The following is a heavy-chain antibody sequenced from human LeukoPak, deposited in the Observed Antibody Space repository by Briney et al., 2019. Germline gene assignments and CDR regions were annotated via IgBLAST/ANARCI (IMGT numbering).Heavy chain of an antibody. J-gene: IGHJ4*02. Sequence: KPSETLSLTCAVYGGSFSGYYWSWIRQPPGKGLEWIGEINHSGSTNYNPSLKSRVTISVDTSKNQFSLKLSSVTAADTAVYYCARDSPTVTTPYFDYWGQGTLVTASS. CDR3: ARDSPTVTTPYFDY. V-gene: IGHV4-34*01. CDR2: INHSGST. CDR1: GGSFSGYY. D-gene: IGHD4-17*01.